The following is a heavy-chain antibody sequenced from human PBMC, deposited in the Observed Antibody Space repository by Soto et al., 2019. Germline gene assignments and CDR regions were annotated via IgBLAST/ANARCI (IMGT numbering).Heavy chain of an antibody. V-gene: IGHV3-48*01. CDR3: ARDPPGSSGWYGNQGNFDY. CDR2: ISSSSSTI. D-gene: IGHD6-19*01. J-gene: IGHJ4*02. CDR1: GFTFSSYS. Sequence: GGSLRLSCAASGFTFSSYSMNWVRQAPGKGLEWVSYISSSSSTIYYADSVKGRFTISRDNAKNSLYLQMNSLRAEDTAVYYCARDPPGSSGWYGNQGNFDYWGQGTLVTVSS.